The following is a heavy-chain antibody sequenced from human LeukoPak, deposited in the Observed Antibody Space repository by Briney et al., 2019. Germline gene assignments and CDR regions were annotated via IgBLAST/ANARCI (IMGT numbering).Heavy chain of an antibody. D-gene: IGHD6-19*01. J-gene: IGHJ4*01. V-gene: IGHV3-21*01. CDR2: ISSTSNYM. Sequence: GGSLRLSCAASGFTFSSSSMNWARQAPGKGLEWVSSISSTSNYMYYVDSVKGRFTISRDNARNSLYLQMSSLRAEDTAVYYCARGPGSGWYNYWGHGTLVTVSS. CDR3: ARGPGSGWYNY. CDR1: GFTFSSSS.